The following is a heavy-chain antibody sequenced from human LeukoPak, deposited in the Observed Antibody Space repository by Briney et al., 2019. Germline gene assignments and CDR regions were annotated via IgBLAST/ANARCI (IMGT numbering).Heavy chain of an antibody. CDR3: ARDDDTPFDY. CDR1: GGSFSGYY. V-gene: IGHV4-34*01. Sequence: PSETLSLTCAVYGGSFSGYYWSWIRQPPGKGLEWIGEINHSGSTNYSPSLKSRVTISVDTSKNQFSLKLSSVTAADTAVYYCARDDDTPFDYWGQGTLVTVSS. D-gene: IGHD3-9*01. J-gene: IGHJ4*02. CDR2: INHSGST.